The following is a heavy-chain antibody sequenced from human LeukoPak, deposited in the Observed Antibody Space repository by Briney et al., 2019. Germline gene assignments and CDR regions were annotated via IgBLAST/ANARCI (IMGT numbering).Heavy chain of an antibody. J-gene: IGHJ4*02. V-gene: IGHV4-59*01. CDR1: GGSISSYY. CDR2: IYYSGST. CDR3: ARVAYYDSSGYYPLDY. D-gene: IGHD3-22*01. Sequence: TSETLSLTCTVSGGSISSYYWSWIRQPPGKGLEWIGYIYYSGSTNYNPSLKSRVTISVDTYKNQFSLKLSSVTAAVTAVYYCARVAYYDSSGYYPLDYWGQGTLVTVSS.